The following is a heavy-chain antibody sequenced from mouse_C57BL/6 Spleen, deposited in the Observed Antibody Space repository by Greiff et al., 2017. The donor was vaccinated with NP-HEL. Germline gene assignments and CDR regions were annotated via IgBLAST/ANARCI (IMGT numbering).Heavy chain of an antibody. Sequence: VQLQQSGAELVRPGASVKLSCKASGYTFTDYYINWVKQRPGQGLEWIARIYPGSGNTYYNEKFKGKATLTAEKSSSTAYMQLSSLTSGDSAVYFCAGGLGAWFAYWGQGTLVTVSA. CDR2: IYPGSGNT. J-gene: IGHJ3*01. CDR1: GYTFTDYY. CDR3: AGGLGAWFAY. V-gene: IGHV1-76*01.